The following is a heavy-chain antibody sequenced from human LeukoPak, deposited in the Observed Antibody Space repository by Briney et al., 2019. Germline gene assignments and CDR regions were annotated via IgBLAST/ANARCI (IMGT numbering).Heavy chain of an antibody. CDR2: IYYSGST. D-gene: IGHD3-22*01. Sequence: PSQTLSLTCTVSGGSISSGGYYWSWIRQHPGKGLEWIGYIYYSGSTYYNPSLKSRVTISVDTSKNQFSLKLSSVTAADTAVYYCATIPDYDSSGYYTHFDYWGQGTLVTVSS. CDR3: ATIPDYDSSGYYTHFDY. CDR1: GGSISSGGYY. J-gene: IGHJ4*02. V-gene: IGHV4-31*03.